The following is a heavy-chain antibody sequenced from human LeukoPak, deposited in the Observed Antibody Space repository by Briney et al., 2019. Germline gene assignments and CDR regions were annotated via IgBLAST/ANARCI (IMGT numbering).Heavy chain of an antibody. CDR1: GSSISSGYYY. D-gene: IGHD3-22*01. CDR2: IYYSGSA. V-gene: IGHV4-31*03. Sequence: SETLSLTCTVSGSSISSGYYYWSWIRQHPGKGLEWIGYIYYSGSAYYNPSLKSRVTISVDTSKNQFSLKLSSVTAADTAVYYCARDRVYDSSAYYSPIWGQGTLVTVSS. CDR3: ARDRVYDSSAYYSPI. J-gene: IGHJ4*02.